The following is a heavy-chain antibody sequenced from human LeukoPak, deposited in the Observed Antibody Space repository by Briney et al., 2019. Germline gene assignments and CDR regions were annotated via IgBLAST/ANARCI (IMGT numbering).Heavy chain of an antibody. J-gene: IGHJ4*02. D-gene: IGHD6-19*01. CDR2: IYTSGST. V-gene: IGHV4-4*07. Sequence: SETLSLTCTVSGGSLSSYYWGWIRQPAGKGLEWIGRIYTSGSTNYNPSLKSRVTMSVDTSKNQFSLKLTSVTAADTAVYYCARVRGSGWSFDYWGQGTLVTVSS. CDR3: ARVRGSGWSFDY. CDR1: GGSLSSYY.